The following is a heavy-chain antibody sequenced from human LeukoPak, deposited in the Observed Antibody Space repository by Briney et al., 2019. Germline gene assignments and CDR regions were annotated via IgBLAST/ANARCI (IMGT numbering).Heavy chain of an antibody. CDR3: ARSKIDY. J-gene: IGHJ4*02. CDR1: GFTFSSYS. Sequence: PGGSLRLSCAASGFTFSSYSMNWVRQAPGKGLEWVSSISSSSSYIYYADSVKGRFTISRDNAKNSLDLQMNSLRSDDTAIYYCARSKIDYWGQGTLVTVSS. V-gene: IGHV3-21*01. CDR2: ISSSSSYI. D-gene: IGHD4-11*01.